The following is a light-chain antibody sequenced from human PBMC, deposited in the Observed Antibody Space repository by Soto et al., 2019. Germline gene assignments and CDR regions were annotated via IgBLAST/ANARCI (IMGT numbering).Light chain of an antibody. CDR3: QHYSSSLPYT. J-gene: IGKJ2*01. V-gene: IGKV3-20*01. CDR2: GAT. Sequence: EIVLTQSPGTLSLSPGERATLSCRASQSVSSNYLAWYQQKPGQPPRLLLYGATNRATGIPDRFSGSGSGTEFTLTISRLEPDDFAVDYCQHYSSSLPYTFGQGTRLEIQ. CDR1: QSVSSNY.